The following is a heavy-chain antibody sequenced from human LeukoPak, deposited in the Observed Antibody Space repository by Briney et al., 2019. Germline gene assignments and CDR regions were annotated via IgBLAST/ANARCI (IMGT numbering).Heavy chain of an antibody. CDR1: GYSFTSYW. D-gene: IGHD6-13*01. CDR3: ESRTDAFDI. V-gene: IGHV5-10-1*01. Sequence: GESLKISCKGSGYSFTSYWISWVRQMPGKGLEWMGRIDPSDSYTNYSPSFQGHVTISADKSISTAYLQWSGLKASDTAMYYCESRTDAFDIWGQGTMVTVSS. CDR2: IDPSDSYT. J-gene: IGHJ3*02.